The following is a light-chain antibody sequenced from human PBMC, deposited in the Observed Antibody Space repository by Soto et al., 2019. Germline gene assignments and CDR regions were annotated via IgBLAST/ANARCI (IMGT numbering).Light chain of an antibody. CDR2: HTS. CDR1: QSVGGS. Sequence: ETVLTQSPGTLSLSPGERATLSCRASQSVGGSLAWYQQRPGQAPRLLVYHTSNRATGIPDRFSGSGSGTDFTLAIRRLEPEDFAVYYCHQFGYSPRTFGQGTKVDIK. CDR3: HQFGYSPRT. J-gene: IGKJ1*01. V-gene: IGKV3-20*01.